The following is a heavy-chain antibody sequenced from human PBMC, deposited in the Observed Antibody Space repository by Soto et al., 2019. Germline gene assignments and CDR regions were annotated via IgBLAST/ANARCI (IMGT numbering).Heavy chain of an antibody. D-gene: IGHD4-4*01. CDR1: GFHFGNYA. V-gene: IGHV3-23*01. CDR3: AKDPRLQLGF. Sequence: PGGSLRLSCAASGFHFGNYAMSWVRQAPGKGLEWISGISGGGHGTNYADSVKGRFTISRDNSRNTLYLQMNSLRVEDTAVYYCAKDPRLQLGFWGQGTLVTVSS. CDR2: ISGGGHGT. J-gene: IGHJ4*02.